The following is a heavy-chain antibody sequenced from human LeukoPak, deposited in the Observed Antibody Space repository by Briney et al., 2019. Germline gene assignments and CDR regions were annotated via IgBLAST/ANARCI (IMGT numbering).Heavy chain of an antibody. D-gene: IGHD6-19*01. V-gene: IGHV1-2*02. J-gene: IGHJ2*01. CDR2: INPNSGGT. Sequence: ASVKVSCKASGYTFTGYYMHWVRQAPGQGLEWMGWINPNSGGTNYAQKFQGRVTMTRDTSTSTAYMELSRLRSDDTALYYCARGAGAGYWYFDLWGRGTLVTVSS. CDR3: ARGAGAGYWYFDL. CDR1: GYTFTGYY.